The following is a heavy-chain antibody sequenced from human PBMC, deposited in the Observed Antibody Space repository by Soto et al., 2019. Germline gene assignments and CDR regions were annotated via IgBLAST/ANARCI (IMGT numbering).Heavy chain of an antibody. CDR1: GGTFNNYA. CDR2: IIPIFNSA. D-gene: IGHD5-12*01. V-gene: IGHV1-69*13. J-gene: IGHJ4*02. Sequence: SVKVSCKASGGTFNNYALSWVRQAPGQGLEWMGGIIPIFNSANYAQKFQGRVTITADDSTSTAYMELRSLRPDDTAVYYCAREVTVASYSFDFWGQGTLVTVSS. CDR3: AREVTVASYSFDF.